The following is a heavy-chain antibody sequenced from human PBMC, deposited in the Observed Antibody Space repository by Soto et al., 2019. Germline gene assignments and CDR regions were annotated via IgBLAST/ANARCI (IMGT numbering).Heavy chain of an antibody. D-gene: IGHD6-6*01. V-gene: IGHV3-23*01. J-gene: IGHJ4*02. CDR2: ISGSGGST. CDR3: AKGGLIAARKESDYFDY. CDR1: GFTFSSYA. Sequence: GGSLRLSCAASGFTFSSYAMSWVRQAPGKGLEWVSAISGSGGSTYYADSVKGRFTISRDNSNNTLYLQMNSLRAEDTAVYYCAKGGLIAARKESDYFDYWGQGTLVTVSS.